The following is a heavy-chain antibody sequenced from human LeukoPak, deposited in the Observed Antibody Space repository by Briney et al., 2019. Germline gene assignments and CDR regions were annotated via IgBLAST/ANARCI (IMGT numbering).Heavy chain of an antibody. CDR3: ARTPIAASDAFDI. CDR2: IYPGDSDT. Sequence: PGESLKISCKGSGYSFTSYWIGWVRQMPGKGLERMGIIYPGDSDTRYSPSFQGQVTISADKSISTAYLQWSSLKASDTAMYYCARTPIAASDAFDIWGQGTMVTVSS. CDR1: GYSFTSYW. D-gene: IGHD6-13*01. V-gene: IGHV5-51*01. J-gene: IGHJ3*02.